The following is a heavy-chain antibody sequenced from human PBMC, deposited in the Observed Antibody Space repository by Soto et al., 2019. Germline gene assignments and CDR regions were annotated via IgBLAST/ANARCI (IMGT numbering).Heavy chain of an antibody. CDR3: VRDSAWAFDF. V-gene: IGHV3-48*02. J-gene: IGHJ4*02. CDR1: GFTFTTYN. D-gene: IGHD1-26*01. Sequence: GGSLILSCAASGFTFTTYNMNWVRQAPGKGLEWVSYMSTTNAIYYADSVRGRFTISRDNAKNLLDLQMNSLREEDTAVYYCVRDSAWAFDFWGQGTLVTVSS. CDR2: MSTTNAI.